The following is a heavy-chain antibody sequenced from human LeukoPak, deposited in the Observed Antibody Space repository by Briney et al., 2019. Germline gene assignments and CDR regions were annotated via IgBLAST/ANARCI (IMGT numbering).Heavy chain of an antibody. D-gene: IGHD4-23*01. CDR3: ARHGVFGGNLAAFDI. Sequence: SETLSLTCAVSGGSISSGSHYWGWIRQPPGKGLEWIGAIHYSGSTYYNPSLKSRITISVDTSKNQFSLKLSSVTAADTAVYYCARHGVFGGNLAAFDIWGPGTMVTVSS. J-gene: IGHJ3*02. V-gene: IGHV4-39*01. CDR2: IHYSGST. CDR1: GGSISSGSHY.